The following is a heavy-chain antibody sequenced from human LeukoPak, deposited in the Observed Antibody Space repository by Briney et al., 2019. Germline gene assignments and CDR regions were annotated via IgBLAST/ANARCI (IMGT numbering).Heavy chain of an antibody. V-gene: IGHV3-48*03. CDR3: ARDMSSGWHATTYGMDV. CDR2: ISSSGSTI. CDR1: GFTFSSYE. Sequence: GGSLRLSCAASGFTFSSYEMNWVRQAPGKGLEWVSYISSSGSTIYYADSVKGRFTISRDNAKNSLYLQMNSLRAEDTAVYYCARDMSSGWHATTYGMDVWGQGTTVTVSS. D-gene: IGHD6-19*01. J-gene: IGHJ6*02.